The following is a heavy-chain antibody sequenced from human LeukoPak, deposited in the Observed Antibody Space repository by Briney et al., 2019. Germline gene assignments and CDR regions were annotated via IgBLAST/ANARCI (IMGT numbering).Heavy chain of an antibody. V-gene: IGHV3-30*18. CDR1: GFTFSSCG. CDR2: ISHDGSNK. Sequence: GRSVRLSCAASGFTFSSCGIHWVRQAPGKGLEWVAVISHDGSNKYYADSVKGRFTISRDNFKNTPYLHMSSLRAEDTALYYCAKDGRSARLGYYFDYWGQGTLVTVSS. CDR3: AKDGRSARLGYYFDY. D-gene: IGHD2-15*01. J-gene: IGHJ4*02.